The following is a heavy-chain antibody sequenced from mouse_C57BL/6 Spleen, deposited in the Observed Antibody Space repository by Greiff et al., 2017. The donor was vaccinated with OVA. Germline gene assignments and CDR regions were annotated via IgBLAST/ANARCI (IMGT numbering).Heavy chain of an antibody. V-gene: IGHV5-9*01. CDR1: GFTFSSYT. J-gene: IGHJ1*03. CDR2: ISGGGGNT. D-gene: IGHD2-3*01. CDR3: ARRVYDGYHFDV. Sequence: EVMLVESGGGLVKPGGSLKLSCAASGFTFSSYTMSWVRQTPETRLEWVATISGGGGNTYYPDSVKGRFTISRDNAKNTLYLQMSSLRSEDTALYYCARRVYDGYHFDVWGTGTTVTVSS.